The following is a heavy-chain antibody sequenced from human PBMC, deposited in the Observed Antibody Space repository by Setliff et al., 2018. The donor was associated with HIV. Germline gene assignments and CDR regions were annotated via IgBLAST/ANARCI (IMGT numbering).Heavy chain of an antibody. Sequence: SETLSLTCTVSGGSITRTPYYWGWIRQPPGKGLEWIGSINYHPSFKSRVTISLDTSRNQFSLKLRSVTAADTAVYYCARFEVTTVTTRDYWGQGTLVTVSS. V-gene: IGHV4-39*07. J-gene: IGHJ4*02. CDR3: ARFEVTTVTTRDY. CDR2: INY. CDR1: GGSITRTPYY. D-gene: IGHD4-17*01.